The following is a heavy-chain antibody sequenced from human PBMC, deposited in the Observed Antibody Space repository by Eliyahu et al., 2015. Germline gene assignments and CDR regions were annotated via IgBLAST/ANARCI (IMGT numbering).Heavy chain of an antibody. D-gene: IGHD3-9*01. J-gene: IGHJ1*01. V-gene: IGHV3-74*03. CDR1: GFPFSNSW. CDR3: ARSYYDILSGSHTPGPIRY. CDR2: TNSGGSTI. Sequence: EVHLVESGGGLVQPGGSLRLSCAASGFPFSNSWMPWVRLLPGXGLECVSRTNSGGSTITYADFVEGRFTXSRDNAKNTLHLQMNSLRAEDTAVYYCARSYYDILSGSHTPGPIRYWGQGTPVTVSS.